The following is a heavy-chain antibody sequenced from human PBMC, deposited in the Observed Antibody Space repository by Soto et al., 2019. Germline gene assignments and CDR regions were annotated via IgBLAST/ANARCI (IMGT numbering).Heavy chain of an antibody. V-gene: IGHV3-21*01. CDR2: ISSSSSFI. D-gene: IGHD3-10*01. CDR1: GFNFSDYS. CDR3: AKDCGSGDGFDY. J-gene: IGHJ4*02. Sequence: DVQLLESGGGLVKPGGSLRLSCETSGFNFSDYSMNWVRQAPGEGLEWVAFISSSSSFIYYADSVQGRFSVSRDNARNLMYLEMTSLRVEDTATYYCAKDCGSGDGFDYGGQGILVAVTS.